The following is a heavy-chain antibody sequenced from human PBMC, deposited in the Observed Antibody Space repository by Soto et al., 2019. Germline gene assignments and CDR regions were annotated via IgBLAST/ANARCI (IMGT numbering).Heavy chain of an antibody. CDR2: TSSDGTTI. V-gene: IGHV3-11*01. J-gene: IGHJ4*02. Sequence: QVQLVESGGGLAKPGGSLRLLCAASGFTFRDFYMSWIRQAPGKGLEWVSYTSSDGTTINYAGSVKGRFTISRDNAKNSLYLQRNGLTAEDTAVYYSARGSWHFDYWGQGALVTVSS. CDR3: ARGSWHFDY. D-gene: IGHD6-19*01. CDR1: GFTFRDFY.